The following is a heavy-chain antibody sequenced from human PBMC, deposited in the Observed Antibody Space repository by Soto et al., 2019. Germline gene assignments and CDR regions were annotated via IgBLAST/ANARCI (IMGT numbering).Heavy chain of an antibody. V-gene: IGHV3-48*02. D-gene: IGHD3-16*01. CDR1: GFTFSSYS. CDR3: ASDRSLGSNWYYYLES. J-gene: IGHJ4*02. Sequence: EVQLVESGGGLVQPGGSLRLSCAASGFTFSSYSMNWVRQAPGKGLEWVSYISSSSSNIDYADSVKGRFTVSRDNAKNSLYLQMNTLRDEDTAVYYCASDRSLGSNWYYYLESWGQGTLVTVSS. CDR2: ISSSSSNI.